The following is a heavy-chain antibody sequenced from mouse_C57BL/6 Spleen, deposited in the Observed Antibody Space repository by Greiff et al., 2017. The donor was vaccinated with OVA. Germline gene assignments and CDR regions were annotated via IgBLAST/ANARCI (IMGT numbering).Heavy chain of an antibody. D-gene: IGHD3-3*01. V-gene: IGHV1-82*01. J-gene: IGHJ2*01. CDR3: ARTGTDGYYFDY. CDR1: GYAFSSSW. CDR2: IYPGDGDT. Sequence: VQRVESGPELVKPGASVKISCKASGYAFSSSWMNWVKQRPGKGLEWIGRIYPGDGDTNYNGKFKGKATLTADKSSSTAYMQLSSLTSEDSAVYFCARTGTDGYYFDYWGQGTTLTVSS.